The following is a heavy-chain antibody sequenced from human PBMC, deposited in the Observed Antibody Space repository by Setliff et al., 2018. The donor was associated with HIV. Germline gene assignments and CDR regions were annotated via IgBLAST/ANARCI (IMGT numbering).Heavy chain of an antibody. D-gene: IGHD2-21*02. CDR1: GGTFSSYA. CDR3: ARDGGPYCGGDCHLFRLPFQH. J-gene: IGHJ1*01. V-gene: IGHV1-69*10. Sequence: GASVKVSCKASGGTFSSYAISWVRQAPGQGLEWMGGIIPILGIANYAQKFQGRVTITAVESTSTAYMELSSLRSEDTAMYYCARDGGPYCGGDCHLFRLPFQHWGQGTLVTVSS. CDR2: IIPILGIA.